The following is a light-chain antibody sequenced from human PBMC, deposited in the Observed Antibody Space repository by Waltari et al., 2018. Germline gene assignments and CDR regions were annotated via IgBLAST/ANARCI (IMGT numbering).Light chain of an antibody. CDR1: SSDFGGYNY. V-gene: IGLV2-14*03. Sequence: QSALTQPAPVSGSPGQSIPLPCTGTSSDFGGYNYVSWYQQRPGKAPKVMIYDVSYRPSGVSNRFSGSKSGNTASLTISGLQAEDEADYYCASYTSSSTWVFGGGTKLTVL. CDR3: ASYTSSSTWV. J-gene: IGLJ3*02. CDR2: DVS.